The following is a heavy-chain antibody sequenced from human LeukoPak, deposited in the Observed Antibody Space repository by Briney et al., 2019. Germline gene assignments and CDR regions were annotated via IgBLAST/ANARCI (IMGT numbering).Heavy chain of an antibody. CDR2: IFYSGNT. CDR1: GGSISGYY. CDR3: ARQASWLPYFDL. D-gene: IGHD6-13*01. V-gene: IGHV4-59*08. J-gene: IGHJ2*01. Sequence: SETLSLTCTVSGGSISGYYWSWIRQPPGKGLEWIGYIFYSGNTNFNPSLKSRVTISLDTSKNQISLKLNSVTAADTALYYCARQASWLPYFDLWGRGMLVNVSS.